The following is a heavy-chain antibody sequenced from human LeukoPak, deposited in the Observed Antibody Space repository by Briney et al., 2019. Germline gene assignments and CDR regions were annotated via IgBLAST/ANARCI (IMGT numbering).Heavy chain of an antibody. CDR3: ARDGYFDWLPPFDY. J-gene: IGHJ4*02. CDR2: IYHSGST. Sequence: PSETLSLTCTVSGYSISSGYYWGWIRQPPGKGLEWIGSIYHSGSTYYNPSLKSRVTISVDTSKNQFSLKLSSVTAADTAVYYCARDGYFDWLPPFDYWGQGTLVTVSS. V-gene: IGHV4-38-2*02. D-gene: IGHD3-9*01. CDR1: GYSISSGYY.